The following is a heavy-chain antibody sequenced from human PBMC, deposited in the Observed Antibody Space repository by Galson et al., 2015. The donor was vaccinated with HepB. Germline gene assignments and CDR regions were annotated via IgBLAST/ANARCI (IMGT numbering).Heavy chain of an antibody. J-gene: IGHJ6*02. D-gene: IGHD3-10*01. Sequence: CAISGDSVSSNSAAWNWIRQSPSRGLEWLGRTYYRSKWYSDYAVSVKSRITINPDTSKNQFSLQLNSVTPEDTAVYYCARAELEWFGELWSVWGQGTTVTVSS. V-gene: IGHV6-1*01. CDR1: GDSVSSNSAA. CDR2: TYYRSKWYS. CDR3: ARAELEWFGELWSV.